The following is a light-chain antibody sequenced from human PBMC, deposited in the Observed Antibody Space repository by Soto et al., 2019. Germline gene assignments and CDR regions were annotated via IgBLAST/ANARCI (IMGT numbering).Light chain of an antibody. Sequence: EIVMTQSPATLSVSPGERATLSCRASQSVSSNLAWYQQKPGQAPRLLIYGASTRATGIPARFSGSGSGTEFTFTISSLQSEDFAVYYCQQYNNWPLLFGQGTKV. CDR2: GAS. CDR1: QSVSSN. CDR3: QQYNNWPLL. V-gene: IGKV3-15*01. J-gene: IGKJ1*01.